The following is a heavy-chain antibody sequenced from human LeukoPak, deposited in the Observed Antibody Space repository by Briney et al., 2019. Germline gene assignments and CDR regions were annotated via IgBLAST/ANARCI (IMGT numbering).Heavy chain of an antibody. CDR2: IRSKAYGGTT. Sequence: PGGSLRLSCAASGFTFSSYEMNWVRQAPGKGLEWVGFIRSKAYGGTTEYAASVKGRFTISRDDSKSIAYLQMNSLKTEDTAVYYCTRDPYYYDSSGLYNYFDYWGQGTLVTVSS. CDR1: GFTFSSYE. V-gene: IGHV3-49*04. CDR3: TRDPYYYDSSGLYNYFDY. D-gene: IGHD3-22*01. J-gene: IGHJ4*02.